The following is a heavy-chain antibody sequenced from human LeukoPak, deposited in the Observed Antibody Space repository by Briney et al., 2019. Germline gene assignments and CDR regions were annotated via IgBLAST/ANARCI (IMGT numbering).Heavy chain of an antibody. D-gene: IGHD2-21*02. V-gene: IGHV3-38-3*01. CDR3: ARLTAYGYYYMDV. CDR1: GFTFSNAW. CDR2: ISGGST. J-gene: IGHJ6*03. Sequence: GGSLRLSCAASGFTFSNAWMSWVRQAPGKGLEWVSSISGGSTYYADSRKGRFTISRDNSKNTLHLQMNSLRAEDTAVYYCARLTAYGYYYMDVWGKGTTVTVSS.